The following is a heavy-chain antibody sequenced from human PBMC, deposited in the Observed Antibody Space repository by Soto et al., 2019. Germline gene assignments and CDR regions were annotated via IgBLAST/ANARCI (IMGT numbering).Heavy chain of an antibody. Sequence: PSETLSLTRAVYGGSFSGYYWSWIRQPPGKGLEWIGEINHSGSTNYNPSLKSRVTISVDTSKNQFSLKLSSVTAADTAVYYCASLYSSSQARPTYYYYYGMDVWGQWTTVTVSS. D-gene: IGHD6-6*01. CDR2: INHSGST. J-gene: IGHJ6*02. CDR3: ASLYSSSQARPTYYYYYGMDV. V-gene: IGHV4-34*01. CDR1: GGSFSGYY.